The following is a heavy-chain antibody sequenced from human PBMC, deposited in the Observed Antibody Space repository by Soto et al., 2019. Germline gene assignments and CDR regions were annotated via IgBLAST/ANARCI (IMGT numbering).Heavy chain of an antibody. Sequence: SVKVSCKPSGYTFTAYYIHWVRQDPGQGLEWMGWVNPNSGDTTYAQNFQGRVTMTRDTSINTAHMQPSRLRSDDTAAYYCAGQQYRGIGAAGLDYWGQGTLVTVSS. CDR2: VNPNSGDT. CDR3: AGQQYRGIGAAGLDY. J-gene: IGHJ4*02. V-gene: IGHV1-2*02. D-gene: IGHD6-13*01. CDR1: GYTFTAYY.